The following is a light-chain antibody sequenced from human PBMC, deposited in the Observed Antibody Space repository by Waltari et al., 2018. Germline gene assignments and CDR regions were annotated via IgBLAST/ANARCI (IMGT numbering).Light chain of an antibody. Sequence: DIQMTQSPSTLSASVGDRVTITCRASQSINNWLAWFQQKPGKAPKLLIYDACSLESGVPSRFSGSGSGTEFTLTISSLQPDDFATYYCQQYNSFWTFGQGTKVEIK. J-gene: IGKJ1*01. CDR1: QSINNW. CDR3: QQYNSFWT. V-gene: IGKV1-5*01. CDR2: DAC.